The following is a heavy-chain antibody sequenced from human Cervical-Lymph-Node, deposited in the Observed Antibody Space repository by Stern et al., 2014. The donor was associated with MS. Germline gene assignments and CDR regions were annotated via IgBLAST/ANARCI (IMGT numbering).Heavy chain of an antibody. D-gene: IGHD1-26*01. CDR3: SRDSTEPS. V-gene: IGHV3-74*01. CDR1: GFTLSRYW. J-gene: IGHJ4*02. CDR2: INGTGTTN. Sequence: EVQLVESGGGVVQPGGSLRLSCAASGFTLSRYWMHWVRQAPGKGLVWVSRINGTGTTNAYADSVRGRFTISRDNAKNMVYLLMNSLRVEDTGVYYCSRDSTEPSWGQGTLVTVSS.